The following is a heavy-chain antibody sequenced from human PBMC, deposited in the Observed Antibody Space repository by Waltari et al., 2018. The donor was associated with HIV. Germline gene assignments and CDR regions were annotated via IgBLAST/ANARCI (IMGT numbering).Heavy chain of an antibody. CDR3: ARVAQYQYDFWSGYRFDY. D-gene: IGHD3-3*01. J-gene: IGHJ4*02. CDR1: GYTFASYG. Sequence: QVQLVQSGAEVKKPGASVKVSCKASGYTFASYGISWVRQAPGQGLEWMGWISSYHGNTNYAQHLQGRVTLTTDTSTSTAYMELRSSRSDDTAVYFCARVAQYQYDFWSGYRFDYWGQGTLVTVSS. V-gene: IGHV1-18*01. CDR2: ISSYHGNT.